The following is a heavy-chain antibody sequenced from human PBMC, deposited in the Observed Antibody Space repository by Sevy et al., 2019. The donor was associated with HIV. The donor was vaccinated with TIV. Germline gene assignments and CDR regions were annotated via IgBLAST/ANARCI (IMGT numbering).Heavy chain of an antibody. J-gene: IGHJ4*02. CDR3: ASPPPLLSYESLVFYFDY. V-gene: IGHV3-30-3*01. CDR2: ISYDGSNK. CDR1: GFTFSSYA. D-gene: IGHD1-26*01. Sequence: GGSLRLSCAASGFTFSSYAMHWVRQAPGKGLEWVAVISYDGSNKYYADSVKGRFTISRDNSKNTLYLQMNSLRAEDTAVYYCASPPPLLSYESLVFYFDYWGQGTLVTVSS.